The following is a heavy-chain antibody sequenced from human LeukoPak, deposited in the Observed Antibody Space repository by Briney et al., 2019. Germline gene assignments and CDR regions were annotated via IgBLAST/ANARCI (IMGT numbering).Heavy chain of an antibody. J-gene: IGHJ4*02. CDR1: GGSISSYY. CDR3: ARHRDSSSWYFDY. Sequence: SETLSLTCTVSGGSISSYYWSWIRQPPGKGLEWIGYIYYSGSTNYNPSLKSRFTISVDTSKNQFSLQLSSVTAADTAVYYCARHRDSSSWYFDYWGQGTLVTVSS. CDR2: IYYSGST. D-gene: IGHD6-13*01. V-gene: IGHV4-59*08.